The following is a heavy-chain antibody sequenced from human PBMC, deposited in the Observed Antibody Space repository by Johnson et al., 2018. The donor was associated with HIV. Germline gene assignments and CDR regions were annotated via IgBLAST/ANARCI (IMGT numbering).Heavy chain of an antibody. D-gene: IGHD2-15*01. V-gene: IGHV3-30-3*01. CDR2: ISYDGSNI. CDR1: GFTFSSYD. J-gene: IGHJ3*02. CDR3: ARDVGVVAAPTWRSDTFDI. Sequence: QVQLVESGGGVVQPGRSLRLSCAASGFTFSSYDMHWVRQAPGKGLEWVAVISYDGSNIYYADSVKGRFTISRDNAKNSLYLQMNSLRAEDTALYYCARDVGVVAAPTWRSDTFDIWGQGTMVTVSS.